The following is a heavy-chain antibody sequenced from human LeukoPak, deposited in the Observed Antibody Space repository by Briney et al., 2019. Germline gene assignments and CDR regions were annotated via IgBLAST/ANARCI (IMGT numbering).Heavy chain of an antibody. CDR2: ISGSGGST. CDR1: GFTFDDYA. CDR3: AKDRLSIYNWFDP. J-gene: IGHJ5*02. D-gene: IGHD2/OR15-2a*01. Sequence: PGGSLRLSCAASGFTFDDYAMHWVRQAPGKGLEWVSAISGSGGSTYYADSVKGRFTISRDNSKNTLYLQMNSLRAEDTAVYYCAKDRLSIYNWFDPWGQGTLVTVSS. V-gene: IGHV3-23*01.